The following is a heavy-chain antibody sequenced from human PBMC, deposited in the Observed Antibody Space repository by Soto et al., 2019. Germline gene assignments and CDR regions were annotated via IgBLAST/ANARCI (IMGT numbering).Heavy chain of an antibody. V-gene: IGHV5-10-1*01. D-gene: IGHD3-3*01. J-gene: IGHJ6*02. CDR2: IDPSDSET. CDR1: GYSFSTYS. Sequence: PGESLKISCKSSGYSFSTYSFAWVRQMPGKGLEWMGKIDPSDSETNYSPSFQGHVTISADKSISTAYLQWSSLKASDTAMYYCARQGGEGHYDFWSGYYTLKGAYYYGMDVWGQGTTVTVSS. CDR3: ARQGGEGHYDFWSGYYTLKGAYYYGMDV.